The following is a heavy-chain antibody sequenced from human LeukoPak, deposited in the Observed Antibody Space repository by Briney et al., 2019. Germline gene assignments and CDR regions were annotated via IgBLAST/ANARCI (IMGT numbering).Heavy chain of an antibody. Sequence: GGSLRLSCATSGFPFETSAMSWVRQAPGKGLEWVATIGNTETFYADSVTGRFTISRDNSKNTVNLQMNRLRVEDTAIYYCAKDWIQFNRVFDCFDSWGQGTLVTVSS. CDR3: AKDWIQFNRVFDCFDS. J-gene: IGHJ4*02. V-gene: IGHV3-23*01. D-gene: IGHD5-18*01. CDR1: GFPFETSA. CDR2: IGNTET.